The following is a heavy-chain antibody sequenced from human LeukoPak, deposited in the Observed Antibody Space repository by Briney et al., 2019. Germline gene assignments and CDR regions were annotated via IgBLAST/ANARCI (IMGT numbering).Heavy chain of an antibody. CDR3: ARDLFCSSTSCYAGGWFDS. CDR1: GFTFSSYW. CDR2: INTDGSST. V-gene: IGHV3-74*01. J-gene: IGHJ5*01. D-gene: IGHD2-2*01. Sequence: GGSLRLSCAASGFTFSSYWMHWVRQAPGKGLVWVSRINTDGSSTSYADSVKGRFTISKDNAKNTLYLQMNSLRAEDTAVYYCARDLFCSSTSCYAGGWFDSWGQGTLVTVSS.